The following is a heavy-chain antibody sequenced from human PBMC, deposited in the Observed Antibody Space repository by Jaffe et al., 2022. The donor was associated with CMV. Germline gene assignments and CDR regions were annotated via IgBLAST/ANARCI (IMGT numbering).Heavy chain of an antibody. CDR2: ISSSSSYI. V-gene: IGHV3-21*01. J-gene: IGHJ4*02. CDR3: ASSPADYVWGSYRSRGQIGY. CDR1: GFTFSSYS. D-gene: IGHD3-16*02. Sequence: EVQLVESGGGLVKPGGSLRLSCAASGFTFSSYSMNWVRQAPGKGLEWVSSISSSSSYIYYADSVKGRFTISRDNAKNSLYLQMNSLRAEDTAVYYCASSPADYVWGSYRSRGQIGYWGQGTLVTVSS.